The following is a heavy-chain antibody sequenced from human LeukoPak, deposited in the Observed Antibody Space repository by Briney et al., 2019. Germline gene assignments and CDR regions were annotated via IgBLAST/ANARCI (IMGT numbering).Heavy chain of an antibody. CDR3: AKDGALSTSWYFYCDY. V-gene: IGHV3-74*01. CDR2: INTDGSGT. D-gene: IGHD2-2*01. Sequence: GGSLRLSCAASGFTFSSYWMHWVRQVPGKGLVWVSRINTDGSGTSYADSVKGRFTISRDNAKNTLYLQMNSLRAEDTAVYYCAKDGALSTSWYFYCDYWGQGTLVTVSS. CDR1: GFTFSSYW. J-gene: IGHJ4*02.